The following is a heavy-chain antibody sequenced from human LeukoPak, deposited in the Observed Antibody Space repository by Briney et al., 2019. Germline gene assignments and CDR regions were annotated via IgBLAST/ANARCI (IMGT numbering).Heavy chain of an antibody. CDR2: IYYSGST. D-gene: IGHD6-19*01. CDR3: ARVRPLNGWSNYFDY. J-gene: IGHJ4*02. CDR1: GGSISSYY. V-gene: IGHV4-59*01. Sequence: SETLSLTCTVSGGSISSYYWSWIRQPPGKGLEWIGYIYYSGSTNYNPSLKSRVTISVDTSKNQFSLKLSSVTAADTAVYYCARVRPLNGWSNYFDYWGQGTLVTVSS.